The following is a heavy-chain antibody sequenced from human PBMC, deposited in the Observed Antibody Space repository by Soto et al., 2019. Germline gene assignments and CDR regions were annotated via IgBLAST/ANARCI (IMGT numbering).Heavy chain of an antibody. V-gene: IGHV3-33*01. J-gene: IGHJ4*02. CDR2: IWYDGSNK. Sequence: GGSLRLSCAASGFTFSSYGMHWVRQAPGKGLEWVAVIWYDGSNKYYADSVKGRFTISRDNSKNTLYLQMNSLRAEDTAVYYYARGAGSGWFRNYFDYWGQGTLVTVSS. CDR3: ARGAGSGWFRNYFDY. D-gene: IGHD6-19*01. CDR1: GFTFSSYG.